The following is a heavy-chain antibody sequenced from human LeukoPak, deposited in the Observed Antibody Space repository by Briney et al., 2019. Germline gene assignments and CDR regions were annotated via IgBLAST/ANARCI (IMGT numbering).Heavy chain of an antibody. J-gene: IGHJ4*02. V-gene: IGHV1-18*01. Sequence: ASVKVSCKASGYTFTSCGISWVRQAPGQGLEWMGWISAYNGNTNYAQKLQGRVTMTTDTSTSTAYMELRSLRSDDTAVYYCARASGVYSYGYIGYYFDYWGQGTLVTVSS. CDR1: GYTFTSCG. CDR3: ARASGVYSYGYIGYYFDY. D-gene: IGHD5-18*01. CDR2: ISAYNGNT.